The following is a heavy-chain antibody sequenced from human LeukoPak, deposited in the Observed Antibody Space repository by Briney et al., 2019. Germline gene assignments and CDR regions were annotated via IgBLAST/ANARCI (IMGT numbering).Heavy chain of an antibody. CDR3: ARDFGIWSGYYSHDAFDI. J-gene: IGHJ3*02. D-gene: IGHD3-3*01. CDR1: GYTFTSYY. CDR2: INPSGGST. V-gene: IGHV1-46*01. Sequence: ASVKVSCKASGYTFTSYYMHWVRQAPGQGLEWMGIINPSGGSTSYAQKFQGRVTMTRDTSISTAYMELSRLRSDDTVVYYCARDFGIWSGYYSHDAFDIWGQGTMVTVSS.